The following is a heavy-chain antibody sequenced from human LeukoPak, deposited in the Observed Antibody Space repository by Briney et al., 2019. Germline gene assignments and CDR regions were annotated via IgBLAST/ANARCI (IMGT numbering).Heavy chain of an antibody. Sequence: GGSLRLSCAAPGFNLSTYAMDRVRQTPGKVLKWVAIISFDGTYKDYAGFVKGRFTISRDNSKNTLFLQLNSLRSDDTAVYFCAREVSGAFDTWGQGTMDTVSS. CDR3: AREVSGAFDT. V-gene: IGHV3-30*01. CDR1: GFNLSTYA. CDR2: ISFDGTYK. J-gene: IGHJ3*02.